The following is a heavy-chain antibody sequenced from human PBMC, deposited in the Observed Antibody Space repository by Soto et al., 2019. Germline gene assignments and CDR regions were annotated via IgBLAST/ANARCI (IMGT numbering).Heavy chain of an antibody. CDR1: GGSVSSGSYY. J-gene: IGHJ4*02. V-gene: IGHV4-61*01. CDR3: AREAYGDYSFDY. Sequence: SETLSLTXTVSGGSVSSGSYYWSWIRQPPGKGLEWIGYIYYSGSTNYNPSLKSRVTISVDTSKNQFSLKLSSVTAADTAVYYCAREAYGDYSFDYWGQGTLVTVSS. CDR2: IYYSGST. D-gene: IGHD4-17*01.